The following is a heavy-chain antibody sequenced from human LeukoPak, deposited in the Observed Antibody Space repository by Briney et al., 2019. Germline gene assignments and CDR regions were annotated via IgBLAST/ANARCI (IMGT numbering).Heavy chain of an antibody. CDR3: AKGPTATSGAFFDY. CDR1: GFTFSNYG. D-gene: IGHD5-12*01. Sequence: PGGSLRLSCAASGFTFSNYGVHWVRQAPGQGLEWVAFISYDDSHKYYLDSVKGRFTISRDNSKNTLYLQMNSLRPGDTAVYYCAKGPTATSGAFFDYWGQGTLVTVSS. J-gene: IGHJ4*02. V-gene: IGHV3-30*18. CDR2: ISYDDSHK.